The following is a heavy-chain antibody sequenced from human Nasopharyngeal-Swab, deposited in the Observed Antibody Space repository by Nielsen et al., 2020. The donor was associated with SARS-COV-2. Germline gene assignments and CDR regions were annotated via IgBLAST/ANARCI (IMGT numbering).Heavy chain of an antibody. V-gene: IGHV3-74*01. D-gene: IGHD4-17*01. CDR2: INSDGSST. Sequence: GESLKISCAASGFPFSDYYMNWVRQAPGKGLVWVSRINSDGSSTSYADSVKGRFTISRDNAKNTLYLQMNSLRAEDTAVYYCARHDYGENYWGQGTLVTVSS. J-gene: IGHJ4*02. CDR3: ARHDYGENY. CDR1: GFPFSDYY.